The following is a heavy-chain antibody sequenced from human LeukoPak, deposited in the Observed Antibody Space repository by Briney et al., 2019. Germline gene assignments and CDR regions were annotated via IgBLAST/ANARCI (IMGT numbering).Heavy chain of an antibody. CDR1: GGSISSYY. CDR2: IYTSGST. D-gene: IGHD3-10*01. J-gene: IGHJ6*02. Sequence: SETLSLTCTVSGGSISSYYWSWIRQPPGKGLEWIGYIYTSGSTNYNPSLKSRVTMSVDTSKNQFSLKLSSATAADTAVYYCARDRGYYGSAGHYGMDVWGQGTTVTVSS. CDR3: ARDRGYYGSAGHYGMDV. V-gene: IGHV4-4*08.